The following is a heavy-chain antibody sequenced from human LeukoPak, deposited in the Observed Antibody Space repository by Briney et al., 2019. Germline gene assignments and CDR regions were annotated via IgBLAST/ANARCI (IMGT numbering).Heavy chain of an antibody. Sequence: SETLSLTCAVYGGSFSGHYWSWIRQPPGKGLEWIGYIYYSGSTNYNPSLKSRVTISVDTSKNQFSLKLSSVTAADTAVYYCARVLGYCSSTSCFVRKKTREDNWFDPWGQGTLVTVSS. CDR1: GGSFSGHY. CDR2: IYYSGST. D-gene: IGHD2-2*01. V-gene: IGHV4-59*11. CDR3: ARVLGYCSSTSCFVRKKTREDNWFDP. J-gene: IGHJ5*02.